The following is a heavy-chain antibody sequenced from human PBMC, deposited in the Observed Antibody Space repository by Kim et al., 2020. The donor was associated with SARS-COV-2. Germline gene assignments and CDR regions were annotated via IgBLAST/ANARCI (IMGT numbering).Heavy chain of an antibody. Sequence: GGSLRLSCAASGFIFRAYDMTWFRQVPGKRLEWVSSIDISGTATFYADSVKGRFTISRDNSKNTLHLQMNSLRAEDTALYYCTRKASGLFPSDSWGQGTLVAVSS. V-gene: IGHV3-23*05. CDR1: GFIFRAYD. CDR3: TRKASGLFPSDS. J-gene: IGHJ4*02. D-gene: IGHD6-6*01. CDR2: IDISGTAT.